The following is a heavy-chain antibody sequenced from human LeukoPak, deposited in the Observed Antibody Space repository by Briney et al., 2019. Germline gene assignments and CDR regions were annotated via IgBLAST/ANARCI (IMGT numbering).Heavy chain of an antibody. D-gene: IGHD3-10*01. V-gene: IGHV3-30*18. J-gene: IGHJ6*02. Sequence: SGRSLRLSCAASGFTFSSYGMHWVRQAPGKGLEWVAVISYDGSNKYYADSVKGRFTISRDNSKNTLYLQMNSLRAEDTAVYYRAKDRGAREEVWSFVYGMDVWGQGTTVTVSS. CDR1: GFTFSSYG. CDR2: ISYDGSNK. CDR3: AKDRGAREEVWSFVYGMDV.